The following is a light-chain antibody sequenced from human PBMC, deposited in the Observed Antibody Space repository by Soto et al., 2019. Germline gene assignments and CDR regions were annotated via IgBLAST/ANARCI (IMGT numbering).Light chain of an antibody. V-gene: IGLV2-14*01. CDR1: SSDVGTYNF. CDR2: EVS. Sequence: QSALTQPASVSGSPGQSITISCTGTSSDVGTYNFVSWYQQHPGKAPKLMIYEVSSRPSGVSNRFSGSKSVNTASLTISGLQAEDEADYYCSSYSSTSTPWVFGGGTKLTVL. J-gene: IGLJ3*02. CDR3: SSYSSTSTPWV.